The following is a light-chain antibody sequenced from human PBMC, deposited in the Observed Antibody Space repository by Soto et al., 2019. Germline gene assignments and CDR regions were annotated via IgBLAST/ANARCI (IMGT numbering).Light chain of an antibody. Sequence: EIVMTQPPATLSVSPGERATLSCRASQSVSSNLAWYQQKPGQAPRLLIYGASTRATGIPARFSGSGSGTECTLTISSLQSEDFAVYYCQQYNNWPQTFGQGTKVDIK. V-gene: IGKV3-15*01. CDR1: QSVSSN. CDR2: GAS. CDR3: QQYNNWPQT. J-gene: IGKJ1*01.